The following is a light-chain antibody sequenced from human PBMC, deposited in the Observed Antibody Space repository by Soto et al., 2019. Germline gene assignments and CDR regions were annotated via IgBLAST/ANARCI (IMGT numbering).Light chain of an antibody. V-gene: IGKV3D-15*01. CDR2: DAS. CDR3: QQYGDWPGA. CDR1: QSVGSK. Sequence: EIVMTQSPPTLSVSPGERATLSCRASQSVGSKLAWYQQRPGQAPGLLIYDASNRATGIPARFSGSGSGTEFSLTISSLQSEDFAVYSCQQYGDWPGAFGGGTKVDI. J-gene: IGKJ4*01.